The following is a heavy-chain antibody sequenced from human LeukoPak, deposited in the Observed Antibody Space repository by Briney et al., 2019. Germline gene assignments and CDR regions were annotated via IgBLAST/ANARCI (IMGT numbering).Heavy chain of an antibody. J-gene: IGHJ5*02. V-gene: IGHV1-2*02. CDR2: INPNSGGT. D-gene: IGHD2-15*01. CDR3: ARGDCSVSGCHGGNWFDP. CDR1: GYTFTGYY. Sequence: ASVTVSCKGSGYTFTGYYIHWVRQAPGQGLEWMGWINPNSGGTNYAQSFQGRVTMTRDTSSTTAHMELSRLRSDDTAVYYCARGDCSVSGCHGGNWFDPWGQGTLVTVSS.